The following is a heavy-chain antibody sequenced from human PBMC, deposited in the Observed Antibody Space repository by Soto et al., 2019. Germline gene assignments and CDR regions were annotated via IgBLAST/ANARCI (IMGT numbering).Heavy chain of an antibody. CDR3: AKCDSDGSAMEPYFDY. Sequence: GGARRLSCAASGVTFSSYAMSWVRQAPGKGLEWVSAISGSGGSTYYADSVKGRFTISRDNSKNTLYLQMNSLRAEDTAVYYCAKCDSDGSAMEPYFDYWGQGTLVTVSS. CDR1: GVTFSSYA. CDR2: ISGSGGST. V-gene: IGHV3-23*01. D-gene: IGHD1-1*01. J-gene: IGHJ4*02.